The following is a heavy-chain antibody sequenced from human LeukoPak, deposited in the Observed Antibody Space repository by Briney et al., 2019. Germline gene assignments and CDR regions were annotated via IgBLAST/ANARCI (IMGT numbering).Heavy chain of an antibody. Sequence: GGSLRLSCAASGFTFSSYWMHWVRQAPGKGLVWVSRINSDGSSTSYADSVKGRYTISRDNAKNTLYLQMNSQRAEDTALYYCARRSDDWTIDYWGQGTLVTVSS. CDR2: INSDGSST. V-gene: IGHV3-74*01. CDR1: GFTFSSYW. D-gene: IGHD1-1*01. J-gene: IGHJ4*02. CDR3: ARRSDDWTIDY.